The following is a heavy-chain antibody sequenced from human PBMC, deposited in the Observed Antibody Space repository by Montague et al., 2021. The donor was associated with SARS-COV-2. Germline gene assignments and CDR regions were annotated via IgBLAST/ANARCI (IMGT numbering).Heavy chain of an antibody. D-gene: IGHD3-9*01. J-gene: IGHJ6*02. CDR3: ARLGLGGYDILTGYYQSGMDV. CDR2: IFYSGST. CDR1: GGSISSYS. V-gene: IGHV4-59*08. Sequence: SETLSLTCTVSGGSISSYSWSWIRQPLGKGLEWIGSIFYSGSTNXNPSLKSRVTISVDTSKKQFSLKLSSVTAADTAVYYCARLGLGGYDILTGYYQSGMDVWGQGTTVTVSS.